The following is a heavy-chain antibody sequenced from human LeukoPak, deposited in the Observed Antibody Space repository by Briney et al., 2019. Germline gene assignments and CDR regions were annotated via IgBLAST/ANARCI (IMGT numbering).Heavy chain of an antibody. V-gene: IGHV4-34*01. CDR2: INHSGST. Sequence: SETLSLTCAVYGGSFSGYYWSWIRQPPGKGLEWIGEINHSGSTNYNPSLKSRVTISVDTSKNQFSLKLSSVTAADTAVYYCAKSPSSRDIWGQGTMVTVSS. J-gene: IGHJ3*02. CDR3: AKSPSSRDI. D-gene: IGHD2-2*01. CDR1: GGSFSGYY.